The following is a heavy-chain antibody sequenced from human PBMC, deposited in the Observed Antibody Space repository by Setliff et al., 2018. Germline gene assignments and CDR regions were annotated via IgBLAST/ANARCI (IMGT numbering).Heavy chain of an antibody. Sequence: PGGSLRLSCAASGFTFSSFAMSWVRQAPGKGLEWVSSMSYSDDSTYYADSVKGRFIISRDNSKNTLYLQMNSLRAEDTAVYYCAKLRVVVTATIDDWGRGTLVTVSS. D-gene: IGHD2-15*01. J-gene: IGHJ4*02. CDR2: MSYSDDST. V-gene: IGHV3-23*01. CDR1: GFTFSSFA. CDR3: AKLRVVVTATIDD.